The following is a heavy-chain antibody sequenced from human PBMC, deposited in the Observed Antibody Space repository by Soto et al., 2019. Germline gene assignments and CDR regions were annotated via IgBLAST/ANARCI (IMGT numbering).Heavy chain of an antibody. V-gene: IGHV3-53*01. CDR1: GFTVSGNY. CDR2: IYSGGST. CDR3: ARDRAGYDFYNGMDV. Sequence: PGGSRRRSWAASGFTVSGNYMSWVRQAPGKGLEWVSVIYSGGSTYYADSVKGRFTISRDNSKNTLYLQMNSLRAEDTAVYYCARDRAGYDFYNGMDVWGQGTTVTVAS. D-gene: IGHD5-12*01. J-gene: IGHJ6*02.